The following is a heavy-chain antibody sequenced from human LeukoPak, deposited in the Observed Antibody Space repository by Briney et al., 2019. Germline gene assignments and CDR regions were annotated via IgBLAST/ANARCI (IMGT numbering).Heavy chain of an antibody. CDR1: GFTVSSNY. V-gene: IGHV3-53*01. Sequence: GGSLRLSCAASGFTVSSNYMSWVRQAPGKGLEWVSVIYSGGSTYYADSVTGRFTISRDNSKNTLYLQMNSLRAEDTAVYYCASYGGNSEDYFDYWGQGTLVTVSS. J-gene: IGHJ4*02. D-gene: IGHD4-23*01. CDR3: ASYGGNSEDYFDY. CDR2: IYSGGST.